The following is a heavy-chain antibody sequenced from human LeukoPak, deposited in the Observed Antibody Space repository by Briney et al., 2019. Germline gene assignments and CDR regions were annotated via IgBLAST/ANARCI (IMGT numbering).Heavy chain of an antibody. CDR3: ARDPAEGYYDSSGYYYSTYYFDY. CDR1: GYTFTSYD. J-gene: IGHJ4*02. CDR2: INPNSGGT. Sequence: ASVKVSCKASGYTFTSYDINWVRQATGQGLEWMGWINPNSGGTNYAQKFQGRVTMTRDTSISTAYMELSRLRSDDTAVYYCARDPAEGYYDSSGYYYSTYYFDYWGQGTLVTVSS. V-gene: IGHV1-2*02. D-gene: IGHD3-22*01.